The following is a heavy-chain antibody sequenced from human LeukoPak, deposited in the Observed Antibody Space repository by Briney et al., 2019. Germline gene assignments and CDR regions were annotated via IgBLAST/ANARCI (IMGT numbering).Heavy chain of an antibody. CDR1: GASISSGGYY. Sequence: SETLSLTCTVSGASISSGGYYWSWIRRHPGKGLVWIGYFYYSGSTYYNPSLKSRVTISVDSSKNQFSLRLSSATAADTAVYYCARAPPYYDSSGYYDYWGQGTLVTVSS. CDR2: FYYSGST. D-gene: IGHD3-22*01. J-gene: IGHJ4*02. CDR3: ARAPPYYDSSGYYDY. V-gene: IGHV4-31*03.